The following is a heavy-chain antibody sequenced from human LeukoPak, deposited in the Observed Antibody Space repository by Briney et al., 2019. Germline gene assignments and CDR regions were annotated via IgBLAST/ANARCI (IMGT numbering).Heavy chain of an antibody. CDR2: INHSGST. J-gene: IGHJ4*02. V-gene: IGHV4-39*07. CDR1: GGSISSSSYY. Sequence: PSETLSLTCTVSGGSISSSSYYWGWIRQTPGKGLEWIGEINHSGSTKYNPSLASRVTISLDTSKNQFSLKLNSVTAADTAVYYCARGPTVEYDILTGYYRFDYWGQGTLVTVSS. D-gene: IGHD3-9*01. CDR3: ARGPTVEYDILTGYYRFDY.